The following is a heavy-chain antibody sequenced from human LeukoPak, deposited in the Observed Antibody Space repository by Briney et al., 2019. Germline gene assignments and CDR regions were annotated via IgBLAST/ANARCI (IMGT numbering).Heavy chain of an antibody. Sequence: SVKVSCKASGYPFTSYDINWVRQATGQGLEWMGWMNPNSGNTGYAQKFQGRVTMTRNTSISTAYMELSSLRSEDTAVYYCARVSGNYYDSSGYYHYYYYYMDVWGKGTTVTVSS. J-gene: IGHJ6*03. CDR3: ARVSGNYYDSSGYYHYYYYYMDV. CDR1: GYPFTSYD. V-gene: IGHV1-8*01. D-gene: IGHD3-22*01. CDR2: MNPNSGNT.